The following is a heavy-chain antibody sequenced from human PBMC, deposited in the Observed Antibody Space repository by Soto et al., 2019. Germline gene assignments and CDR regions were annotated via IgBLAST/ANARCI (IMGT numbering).Heavy chain of an antibody. V-gene: IGHV1-2*02. CDR3: ARDGPGACNYDFDY. Sequence: QVQLVQSGADVKKPGDSMRVSCKASAYTFTGYYIHWVRQAPGQGLEWMGWMNPKNSDTGYAPQFQGRVTMTRDTSSNTPYMDLRRLTSDDTAIYYCARDGPGACNYDFDYWGQGALVTVSS. J-gene: IGHJ4*02. CDR1: AYTFTGYY. D-gene: IGHD4-4*01. CDR2: MNPKNSDT.